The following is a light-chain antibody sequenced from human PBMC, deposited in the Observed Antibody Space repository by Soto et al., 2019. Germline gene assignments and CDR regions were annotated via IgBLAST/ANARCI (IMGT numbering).Light chain of an antibody. V-gene: IGKV3-20*01. J-gene: IGKJ2*01. CDR1: QSVSNNY. CDR3: QQYGSSPPYT. Sequence: EVVLTQSPGTLSLSPGERATLSCRASQSVSNNYFAWYQQKPGQAPRLLIFGSSDRATGIQDRFSGSGSGTDFTLTISRLEPEDFAVYCCQQYGSSPPYTFGQGTKREIK. CDR2: GSS.